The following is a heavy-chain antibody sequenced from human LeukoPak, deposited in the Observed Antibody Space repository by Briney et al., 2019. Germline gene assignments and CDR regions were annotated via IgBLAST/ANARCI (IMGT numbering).Heavy chain of an antibody. CDR3: ARDLDWILFDY. CDR2: IRPEGTTT. Sequence: PGGSLGLSCAASGFTFSTYWMHWVCQAPGKGLVWVSRIRPEGTTTAYADSVKGRFTISRDNAKNTLFLQMNSLSAEDTAVYYCARDLDWILFDYWGQGTLVTVSS. D-gene: IGHD3-9*01. V-gene: IGHV3-74*03. J-gene: IGHJ4*02. CDR1: GFTFSTYW.